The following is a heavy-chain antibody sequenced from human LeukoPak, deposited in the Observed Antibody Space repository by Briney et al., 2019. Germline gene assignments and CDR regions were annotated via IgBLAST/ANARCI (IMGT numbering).Heavy chain of an antibody. CDR1: GYTLTELS. J-gene: IGHJ5*02. V-gene: IGHV1-24*01. D-gene: IGHD3-22*01. CDR3: ATSGYDSCGYYVRWFDP. Sequence: GASVKVSCKVSGYTLTELSMHWVRQAPAKGLEWMGGFDPGDGETICAQKFQGRVTMTGDTSTDTAYMELSSLRSEDTAVYYCATSGYDSCGYYVRWFDPWGQGTLVTVSS. CDR2: FDPGDGET.